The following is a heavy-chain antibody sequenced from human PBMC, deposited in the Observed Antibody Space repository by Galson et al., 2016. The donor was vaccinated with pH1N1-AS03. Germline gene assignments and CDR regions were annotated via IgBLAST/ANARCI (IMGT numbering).Heavy chain of an antibody. V-gene: IGHV1-2*04. CDR2: INPNSGVT. D-gene: IGHD1-26*01. CDR3: ARDPRGPCSSATCPTTYYFGMDV. CDR1: GYIFTGFY. J-gene: IGHJ6*02. Sequence: SVKVSCKASGYIFTGFYVHWVRQAPGQGLEWMGWINPNSGVTNYAQKFQAWVTMTGDTSVSTAYMELYGLKSDGTAVYYCARDPRGPCSSATCPTTYYFGMDVWGQGTTVIVSS.